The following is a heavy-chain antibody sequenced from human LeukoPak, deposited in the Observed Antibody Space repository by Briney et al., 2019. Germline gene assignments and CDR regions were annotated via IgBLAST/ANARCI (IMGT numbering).Heavy chain of an antibody. J-gene: IGHJ4*02. D-gene: IGHD3-10*01. V-gene: IGHV4-59*01. CDR2: IYYSGST. CDR3: ARGGDDYNDY. Sequence: SETLSLTCTVSGGSISSYYWSWLRQPPGKGLEWIGYIYYSGSTNYNPSLKSRVTISVDTSKNQFSLKLSSVTAADTAVYYCARGGDDYNDYWGQGTLVTVSS. CDR1: GGSISSYY.